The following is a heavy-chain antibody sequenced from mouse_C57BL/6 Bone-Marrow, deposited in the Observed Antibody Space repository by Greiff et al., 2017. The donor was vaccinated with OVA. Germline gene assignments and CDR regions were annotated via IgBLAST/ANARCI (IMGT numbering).Heavy chain of an antibody. D-gene: IGHD1-1*01. Sequence: QVQLQQSGAELVRPGASVKLSCKASGYTFTDYYINWVKQRPGQGLEWIARIYPGSGNTYYNEKFKGKATLTAEKSSSTAYMQLSSLTSEDSAVYFCARKGLVSSELFDYWGQGTTLTVSS. CDR3: ARKGLVSSELFDY. J-gene: IGHJ2*01. CDR2: IYPGSGNT. V-gene: IGHV1-76*01. CDR1: GYTFTDYY.